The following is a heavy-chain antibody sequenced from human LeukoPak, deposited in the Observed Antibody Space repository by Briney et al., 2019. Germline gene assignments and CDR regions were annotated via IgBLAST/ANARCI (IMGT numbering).Heavy chain of an antibody. Sequence: SETLSLTCTVSGGSISSYYWSWIRQPPGKGLEWIGYIYYSGSTNYNPSPKSRVTLSVDTSKNQFSLKLSSVTAADTAVYYCARDRNRGDFDYWGQGTLVTVSS. CDR3: ARDRNRGDFDY. D-gene: IGHD3-10*01. J-gene: IGHJ4*02. CDR1: GGSISSYY. CDR2: IYYSGST. V-gene: IGHV4-59*01.